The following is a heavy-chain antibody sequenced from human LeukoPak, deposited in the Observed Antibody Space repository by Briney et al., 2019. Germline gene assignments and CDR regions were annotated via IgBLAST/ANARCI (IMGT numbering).Heavy chain of an antibody. D-gene: IGHD2-2*01. CDR2: INHSGST. Sequence: SETLSLTCAVYGGSFSGYYWSWIRQPPGKGLEWIGEINHSGSTNYNPSLKSRVTISVDTSKNQFSLKLSSVTAADPAVYYCARXMHSVVPAATICWFDPWGQGTLVTVSS. CDR3: ARXMHSVVPAATICWFDP. J-gene: IGHJ5*02. V-gene: IGHV4-34*01. CDR1: GGSFSGYY.